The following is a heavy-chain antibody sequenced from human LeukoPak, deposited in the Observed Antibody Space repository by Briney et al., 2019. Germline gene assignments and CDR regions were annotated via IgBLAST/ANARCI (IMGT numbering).Heavy chain of an antibody. CDR2: IIPIFGTA. J-gene: IGHJ4*02. D-gene: IGHD3-22*01. CDR3: ARGRGYYDSSGYPFYFDY. V-gene: IGHV1-69*13. Sequence: ASVKVSCKASGGTFSSYAISWVRQAPGQGLEWMGGIIPIFGTANYAQKFQGRVTITADESTSTAYMELSSLRSEDTAVYYCARGRGYYDSSGYPFYFDYWGQGTLVTVSS. CDR1: GGTFSSYA.